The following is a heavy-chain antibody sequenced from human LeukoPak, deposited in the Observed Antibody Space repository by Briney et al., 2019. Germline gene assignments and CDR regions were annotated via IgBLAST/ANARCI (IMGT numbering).Heavy chain of an antibody. V-gene: IGHV4-59*01. CDR2: IYYSGST. CDR1: GGSISNYY. D-gene: IGHD3-10*01. J-gene: IGHJ6*03. CDR3: ARFGDYYYYYMDV. Sequence: PSETLSLICSVSGGSISNYYWSWIRQPPGKGLEWIGYIYYSGSTNYNPSLKSRVTISVDTSKNQFSLKLSSVTAADTAVYYCARFGDYYYYYMDVWGKGTTVTVSS.